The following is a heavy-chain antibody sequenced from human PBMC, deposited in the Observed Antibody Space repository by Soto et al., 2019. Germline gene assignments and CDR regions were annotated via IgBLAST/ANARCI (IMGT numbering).Heavy chain of an antibody. CDR3: ARSSVHIAAAGRLDL. J-gene: IGHJ5*02. D-gene: IGHD6-13*01. Sequence: PGGSLRLSCTASGFAFRSHAMQWVRQAPGKGLEWVAVISSDGATKYVADSLKGRFTISRDNFESTMSLQMNNLRPEDTALYYCARSSVHIAAAGRLDLWGPGILVTVSS. V-gene: IGHV3-30*14. CDR1: GFAFRSHA. CDR2: ISSDGATK.